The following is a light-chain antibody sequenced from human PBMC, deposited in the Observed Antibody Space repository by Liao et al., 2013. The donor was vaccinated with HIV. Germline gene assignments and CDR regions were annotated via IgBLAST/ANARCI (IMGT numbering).Light chain of an antibody. CDR3: QVWDSSSDHLYV. CDR1: ALPKQY. J-gene: IGLJ1*01. Sequence: SYELTQPPSVSVSPGQTARIACSGDALPKQYAYWYQQKPGQAPVLVIYKDDERPSGIPERFSGSNSGNTATLTISRVEGGDEADYYCQVWDSSSDHLYVFATGTKVTVL. CDR2: KDD. V-gene: IGLV3-25*02.